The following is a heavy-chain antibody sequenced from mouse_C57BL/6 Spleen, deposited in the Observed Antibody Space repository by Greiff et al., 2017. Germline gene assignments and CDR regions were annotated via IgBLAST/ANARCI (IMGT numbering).Heavy chain of an antibody. CDR3: ARAPAVYYYGSEGFAY. V-gene: IGHV5-17*01. Sequence: EVKLVESGGGLVKPGGSLKLSCAASGFTFSDYGMHWVRQAPEKGLEWVAYISSGSSTIYYADTVKGRFTISRDNAKNTLFLQMTSLRSEDTAMYYCARAPAVYYYGSEGFAYWGQGTLVTVSA. J-gene: IGHJ3*01. CDR1: GFTFSDYG. CDR2: ISSGSSTI. D-gene: IGHD1-1*01.